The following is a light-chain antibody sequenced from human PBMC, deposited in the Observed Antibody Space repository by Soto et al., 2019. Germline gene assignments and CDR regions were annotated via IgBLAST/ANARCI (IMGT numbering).Light chain of an antibody. Sequence: EIVLTQSPATLSLSPGERATLSCRASQSVASFLAWYQQKPGQAPRLLIYDVSYRATGIPARFSGSGSGTDFTLTISKLEPEDFAVYYCQQRSNWPLTFGGGTKVEIK. CDR3: QQRSNWPLT. CDR1: QSVASF. J-gene: IGKJ4*01. V-gene: IGKV3-11*01. CDR2: DVS.